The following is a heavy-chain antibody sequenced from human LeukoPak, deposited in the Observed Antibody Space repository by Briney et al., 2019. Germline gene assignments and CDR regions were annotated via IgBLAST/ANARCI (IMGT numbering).Heavy chain of an antibody. Sequence: ASVKVSCKASGYTFSDYYMHWVRQAPGQGLEWMGWINPNSGGTNYAQKFQGWVTMTRDTSISTAYMELSRLRSDDTAVYYCARRVGYCSGTSCYFYAFDIWGQGTMVTVSS. CDR3: ARRVGYCSGTSCYFYAFDI. D-gene: IGHD2-2*01. V-gene: IGHV1-2*04. CDR2: INPNSGGT. J-gene: IGHJ3*02. CDR1: GYTFSDYY.